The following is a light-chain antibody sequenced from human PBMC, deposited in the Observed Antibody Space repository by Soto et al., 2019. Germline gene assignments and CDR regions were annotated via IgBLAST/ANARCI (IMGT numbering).Light chain of an antibody. CDR1: SSNIGSNT. CDR2: SNN. V-gene: IGLV1-44*01. J-gene: IGLJ3*02. Sequence: QSVLTQPPSESGTPGQRVTISCSGSSSNIGSNTVNWYQQLPGTAPKLLIYSNNQRPSGVPDRFSGSKSGTSASLAISGLQSEDEADYYCAAWDDSLNAWVFGGGTKLTFL. CDR3: AAWDDSLNAWV.